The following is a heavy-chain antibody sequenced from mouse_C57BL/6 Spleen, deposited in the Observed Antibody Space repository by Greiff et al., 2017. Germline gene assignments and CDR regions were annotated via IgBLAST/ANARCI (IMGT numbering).Heavy chain of an antibody. CDR3: ANYYGSEGYYFDY. J-gene: IGHJ2*01. D-gene: IGHD1-1*01. Sequence: QVQLQQSGPELVKPGASVKISCKASGYAFSSSWMNWVKQRPGKGLEWIGRIYPGDGDTNYNGKFKGKATLTADKSSSTAYMQLSSLTSEDSAVYFCANYYGSEGYYFDYWGQGTTLTVSS. CDR1: GYAFSSSW. V-gene: IGHV1-82*01. CDR2: IYPGDGDT.